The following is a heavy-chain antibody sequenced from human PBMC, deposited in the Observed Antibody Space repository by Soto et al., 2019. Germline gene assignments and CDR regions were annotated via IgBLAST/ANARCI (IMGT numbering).Heavy chain of an antibody. D-gene: IGHD2-15*01. CDR3: ARVSRRWDIVVVVAARDAFDI. Sequence: ASVKVSCKASGYTFTSYDINWVRQATGQGLEWMGWMNPNSGNTGYAQKLQGRVTMTRNTSISTAYMELSSLRSEDTAVYYCARVSRRWDIVVVVAARDAFDIWGQGTMVTVSS. J-gene: IGHJ3*02. CDR2: MNPNSGNT. CDR1: GYTFTSYD. V-gene: IGHV1-8*01.